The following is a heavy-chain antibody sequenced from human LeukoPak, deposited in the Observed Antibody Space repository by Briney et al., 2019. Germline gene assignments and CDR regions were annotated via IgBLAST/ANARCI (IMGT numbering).Heavy chain of an antibody. D-gene: IGHD3-10*01. CDR3: ATRLRDYYGSGSRPFDY. CDR2: IIPIFGTA. V-gene: IGHV1-69*13. Sequence: ASVKLSCKAAGGTFSSYAINWVRQAPGHGLGWMRGIIPIFGTANYAQKFQGRVTITADESTSTAYMDLSSLKSEDTAVYYCATRLRDYYGSGSRPFDYWGQGTLVTASS. J-gene: IGHJ4*02. CDR1: GGTFSSYA.